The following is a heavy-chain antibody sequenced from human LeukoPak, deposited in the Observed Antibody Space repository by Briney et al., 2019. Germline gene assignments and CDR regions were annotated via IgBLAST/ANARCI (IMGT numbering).Heavy chain of an antibody. CDR2: IKQDGTEI. V-gene: IGHV3-7*01. CDR1: GFTFSSYW. CDR3: ARDDY. J-gene: IGHJ4*02. Sequence: GGSLRLSCAVSGFTFSSYWMSWVRQAPGKGLEWVANIKQDGTEIYYVDSVRGRFTISRDNAKNSLYLQMNSLRDEDTAVYYCARDDYWGQGTLVTVSS.